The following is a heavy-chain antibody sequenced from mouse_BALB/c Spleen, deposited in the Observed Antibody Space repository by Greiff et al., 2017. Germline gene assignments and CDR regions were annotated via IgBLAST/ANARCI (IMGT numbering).Heavy chain of an antibody. J-gene: IGHJ4*01. CDR1: GFSLTSYG. CDR3: ARGVVALYYYAMDY. D-gene: IGHD1-1*01. V-gene: IGHV2-9*02. Sequence: VQLQQSGPGLVAPSQSLSITCTVSGFSLTSYGVHWVRQPPGKGLEWLGVIWAGGSTNYNSALMSRLSISKDNSKSQVFLKMNSLQTDDTAMYYCARGVVALYYYAMDYWGQGTSVTGSS. CDR2: IWAGGST.